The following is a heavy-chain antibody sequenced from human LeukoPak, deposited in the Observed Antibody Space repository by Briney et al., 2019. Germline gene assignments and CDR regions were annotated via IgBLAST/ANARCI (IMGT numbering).Heavy chain of an antibody. CDR3: ASGGDDFWSGYYRYYYYMDV. Sequence: SVKVSCKASGGTFSSYAISWVRQAPGQGLEGMGGIIPIFGTANYAQKFQGRVTITTDESTSTAYIQLSSLRSEDTAVYYCASGGDDFWSGYYRYYYYMDVWGKGTTVTVSS. J-gene: IGHJ6*03. D-gene: IGHD3-3*01. CDR2: IIPIFGTA. V-gene: IGHV1-69*05. CDR1: GGTFSSYA.